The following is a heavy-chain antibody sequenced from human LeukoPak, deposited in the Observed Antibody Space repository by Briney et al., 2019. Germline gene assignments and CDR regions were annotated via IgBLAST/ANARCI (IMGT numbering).Heavy chain of an antibody. CDR1: GGSISSYY. V-gene: IGHV4-59*01. CDR2: IYYSGST. D-gene: IGHD3-22*01. CDR3: ARDRRGYYDSSGFTTDAFDI. Sequence: SETLSLTCTVSGGSISSYYWSWIRQPPGKGLEWIGYIYYSGSTNYNPPLKSRVTISVDTSKNQFSLKLSSVTAADTAGYYCARDRRGYYDSSGFTTDAFDIWGQGTMVTVSS. J-gene: IGHJ3*02.